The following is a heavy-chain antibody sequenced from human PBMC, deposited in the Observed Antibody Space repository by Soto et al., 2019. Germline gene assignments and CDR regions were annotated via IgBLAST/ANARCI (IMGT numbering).Heavy chain of an antibody. J-gene: IGHJ5*02. V-gene: IGHV1-3*01. D-gene: IGHD3-16*01. Sequence: QVQLVQSGAEVKKPGASVKVSCKASGYTFTSYAMHWVRQAPGQRLEWMGWINAGNGNTKYSQKFQGRVTITRDSSASTAYMELSSLRSEDTAVYYCARGYGGPIGWFDPWGQGTLVTVSS. CDR1: GYTFTSYA. CDR3: ARGYGGPIGWFDP. CDR2: INAGNGNT.